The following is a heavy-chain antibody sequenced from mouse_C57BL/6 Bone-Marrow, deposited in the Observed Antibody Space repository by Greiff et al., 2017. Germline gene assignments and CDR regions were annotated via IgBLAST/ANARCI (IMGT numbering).Heavy chain of an antibody. CDR1: GFNIKDYY. CDR3: AREDDGYYDY. D-gene: IGHD2-3*01. J-gene: IGHJ2*01. V-gene: IGHV14-2*01. Sequence: VQLQQSGAELVKPGASVKLSCTASGFNIKDYYMHWVKQRTEQGLEWIGRIDPEDGETKYVPKFQGKATLTADTSSNTAYLQLSGLTSGDTAVYYCAREDDGYYDYWGQGTTLTVSS. CDR2: IDPEDGET.